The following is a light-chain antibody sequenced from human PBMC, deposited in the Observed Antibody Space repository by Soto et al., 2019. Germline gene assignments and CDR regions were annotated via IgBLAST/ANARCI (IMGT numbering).Light chain of an antibody. CDR2: GAS. V-gene: IGKV3-20*01. Sequence: ETVLTQSPGTLSLSPGERATLSCRASQSVSSTYFAWYQQKPGQAPRLLIYGASSRATGTPDRFSGSGSGTDFTLTISRLEPEDVAVYYCQQYGSSPYTFGQGTKLEIK. CDR1: QSVSSTY. J-gene: IGKJ2*01. CDR3: QQYGSSPYT.